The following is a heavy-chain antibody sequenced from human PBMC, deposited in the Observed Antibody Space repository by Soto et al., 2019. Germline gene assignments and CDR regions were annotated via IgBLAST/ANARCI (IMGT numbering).Heavy chain of an antibody. J-gene: IGHJ6*02. Sequence: EVQLLESGGGLVQPGGSLRLSCAASGFTFSSYGMSWVRQAPGKGLEWVSGISGSGGSTYYADSVKGRFTISRDNSKNTLYLQITGLRAEDTAVYYCAKDLSTVTTVYGMDIWGQGTTVTVSS. CDR2: ISGSGGST. V-gene: IGHV3-23*01. CDR3: AKDLSTVTTVYGMDI. CDR1: GFTFSSYG. D-gene: IGHD4-17*01.